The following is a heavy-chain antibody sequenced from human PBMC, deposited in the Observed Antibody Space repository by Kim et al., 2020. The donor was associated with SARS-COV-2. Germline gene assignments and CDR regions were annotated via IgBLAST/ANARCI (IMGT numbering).Heavy chain of an antibody. CDR2: IYYSGST. V-gene: IGHV4-61*01. CDR3: ARGRDVVTAIGGYFDY. J-gene: IGHJ4*02. D-gene: IGHD2-21*02. CDR1: GGSVSSGSYY. Sequence: SETLSLTCTVSGGSVSSGSYYWSWIRQPPGKGLEWIGYIYYSGSTNYNPSLKSRVTISVDTSKNQFSLKLSSVTAADTAVYYCARGRDVVTAIGGYFDYWGPGTLVTVSS.